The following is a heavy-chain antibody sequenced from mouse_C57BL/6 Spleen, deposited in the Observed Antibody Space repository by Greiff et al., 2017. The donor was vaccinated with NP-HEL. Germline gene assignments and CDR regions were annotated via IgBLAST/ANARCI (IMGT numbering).Heavy chain of an antibody. CDR1: GYTFTDSN. J-gene: IGHJ4*01. CDR2: INPNNGGT. CDR3: ARCGQGPLGDD. V-gene: IGHV1-18*01. D-gene: IGHD3-3*01. Sequence: VQLQQSGPELVKPGASVKIPCKASGYTFTDSNMDWVKQSHGKSLEWIGDINPNNGGTIYTQKFKGKATLTVDKSSSTAYMQLRSLTSEDTAVYYCARCGQGPLGDDWGTGTTVTVAS.